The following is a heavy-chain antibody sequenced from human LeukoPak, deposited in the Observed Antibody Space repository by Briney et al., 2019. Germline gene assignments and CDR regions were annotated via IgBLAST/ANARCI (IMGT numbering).Heavy chain of an antibody. CDR1: GYRFTNNW. V-gene: IGHV5-51*01. CDR2: IYPGDSDT. J-gene: IGHJ5*01. CDR3: ARLSHGFDS. Sequence: GESLKISCKVSGYRFTNNWIGWVRQMPGKGLEWMGIIYPGDSDTRYSPSFQGQITISADKSISTAYLQWGSLKASDTAMYYCARLSHGFDSWGQGTLVTVSS.